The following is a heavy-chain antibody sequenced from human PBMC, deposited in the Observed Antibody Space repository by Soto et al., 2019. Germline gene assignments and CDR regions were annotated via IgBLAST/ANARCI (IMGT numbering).Heavy chain of an antibody. D-gene: IGHD3-22*01. Sequence: PSETLSLACTVSGGSVSSGSYYWSWIRPPPGKGLEWIGYIYYSGSTNYNPSLKSRVTISVDTSKNQFSLKLSSVTAADTAVYYCARAGGDYYDSSGYYGYWGQGTLVTVSS. CDR1: GGSVSSGSYY. J-gene: IGHJ4*02. V-gene: IGHV4-61*01. CDR3: ARAGGDYYDSSGYYGY. CDR2: IYYSGST.